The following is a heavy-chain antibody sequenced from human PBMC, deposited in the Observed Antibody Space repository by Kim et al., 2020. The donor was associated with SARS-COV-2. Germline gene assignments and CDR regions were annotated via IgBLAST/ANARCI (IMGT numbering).Heavy chain of an antibody. CDR3: TRVPGTPLAFWDAFD. CDR1: GFTFSDSA. CDR2: IRSKANTYAT. V-gene: IGHV3-73*01. D-gene: IGHD1-1*01. J-gene: IGHJ3*02. Sequence: GGSLRLSCAASGFTFSDSAIHWVRQASGKGLEWVGRIRSKANTYATAYAASGKGRFTISRDDSKNTAYLQMNSLKTEDTALYFCTRVPGTPLAFWDAFD.